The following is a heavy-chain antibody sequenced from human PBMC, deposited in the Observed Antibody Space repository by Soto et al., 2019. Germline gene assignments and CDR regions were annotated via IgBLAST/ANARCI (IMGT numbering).Heavy chain of an antibody. CDR3: ASSPRGYCSSTSCRELGNYYGMDV. D-gene: IGHD2-2*01. Sequence: ESLKISCKGSGYSFTSYWIGWVRQMPGKGLEWMGRIDPSDSYTNYSPSFQGHVTISADKSISTAYLQWSSLKASDTAMYYCASSPRGYCSSTSCRELGNYYGMDVWGQGTTVTVSS. CDR1: GYSFTSYW. V-gene: IGHV5-10-1*01. CDR2: IDPSDSYT. J-gene: IGHJ6*02.